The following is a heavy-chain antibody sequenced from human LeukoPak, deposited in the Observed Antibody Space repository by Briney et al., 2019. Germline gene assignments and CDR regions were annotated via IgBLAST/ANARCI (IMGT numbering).Heavy chain of an antibody. CDR1: GFTFSSYG. J-gene: IGHJ5*02. D-gene: IGHD3-16*02. CDR3: ARDGNYDYVWGSYRRTYNWFDP. V-gene: IGHV3-33*01. Sequence: GGSLRLSCAASGFTFSSYGMHWVRQAPGKGLEWVAVIWYDGSNKYYADSVKGRFTISRDNSKNTLYLQMNSLRVEDTAVYYCARDGNYDYVWGSYRRTYNWFDPWGQGTLVTVSS. CDR2: IWYDGSNK.